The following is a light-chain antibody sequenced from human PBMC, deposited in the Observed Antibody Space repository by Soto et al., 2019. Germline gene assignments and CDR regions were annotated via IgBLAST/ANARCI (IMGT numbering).Light chain of an antibody. Sequence: DIQMTQSPSTLSASVGDRITITCRASQSISSWLAWYQQKPGRAPKLLIYQASSAEIGVPSRFSGSGSGTEFTLTIRRLQPDDFATYYCQYYKDSSTFGQGTRLEIK. CDR2: QAS. V-gene: IGKV1-5*03. J-gene: IGKJ1*01. CDR3: QYYKDSST. CDR1: QSISSW.